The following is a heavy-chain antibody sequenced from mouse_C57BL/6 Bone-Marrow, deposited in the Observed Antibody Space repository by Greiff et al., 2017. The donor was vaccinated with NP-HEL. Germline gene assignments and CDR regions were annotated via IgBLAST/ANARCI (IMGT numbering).Heavy chain of an antibody. V-gene: IGHV10-1*01. J-gene: IGHJ4*01. CDR1: GFSFNTYA. CDR3: VRLRPLYAMDY. CDR2: IRSKSNNYAT. Sequence: EVMLVESGGGLVQPKGSLKLSCAASGFSFNTYAMNWVRQAPGKGLEWVARIRSKSNNYATYYAASVKARFTISRDDSESMLYLQMNNLKTADTAMYYCVRLRPLYAMDYWGQGTSVTVAS.